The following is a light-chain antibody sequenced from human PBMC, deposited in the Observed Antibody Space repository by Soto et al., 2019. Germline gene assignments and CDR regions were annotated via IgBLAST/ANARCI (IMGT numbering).Light chain of an antibody. J-gene: IGKJ1*01. CDR3: QQSSNWPPWT. V-gene: IGKV3-11*01. Sequence: EIVLTQSPATLSLSPGERATFSCKASQSVGTSLAWFKQKPGQAPRLLIYDASVRATGIPARFSGRGSGADCTLTSRRLQPEEIAMYYCQQSSNWPPWTFGRGTRVDI. CDR1: QSVGTS. CDR2: DAS.